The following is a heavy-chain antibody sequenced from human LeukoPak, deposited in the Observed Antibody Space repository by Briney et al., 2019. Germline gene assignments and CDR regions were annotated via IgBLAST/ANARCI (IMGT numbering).Heavy chain of an antibody. CDR2: ISSSGTTT. V-gene: IGHV3-48*03. D-gene: IGHD3-16*01. CDR3: ARGPHATYYDYVWGSYYFDY. Sequence: GGSLRLSCAASGFTFSSYEMNWVRQAPGKGLEWVSYISSSGTTTFYADSVKGRFTISRDNAKNSLYLQMNSLRAEDTAVYYCARGPHATYYDYVWGSYYFDYWGQGTLVTVSS. J-gene: IGHJ4*02. CDR1: GFTFSSYE.